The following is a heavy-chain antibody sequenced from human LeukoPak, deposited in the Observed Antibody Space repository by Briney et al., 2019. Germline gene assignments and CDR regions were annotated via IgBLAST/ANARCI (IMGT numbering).Heavy chain of an antibody. D-gene: IGHD2-8*02. CDR1: GYTFTTRYY. V-gene: IGHV1-46*01. Sequence: GASVKVSCKASGYTFTTRYYMHWVRQAPGQGPEWIGIINTSGGGTNYAQKFQGRVTMTRDTSTSTVYMELGSLTSEDTAVYYCAREESGGYFDYWGQGTLVTVSS. CDR3: AREESGGYFDY. CDR2: INTSGGGT. J-gene: IGHJ4*02.